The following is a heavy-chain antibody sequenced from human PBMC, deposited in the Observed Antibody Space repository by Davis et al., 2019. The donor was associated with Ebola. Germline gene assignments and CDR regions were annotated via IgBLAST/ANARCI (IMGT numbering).Heavy chain of an antibody. Sequence: GESLKISCAASGFTFSSYWMSWVRQAPGKGLEWVAVISYDGSNKYYADSVKGRFTISRDNSKNTLYLQMNSLRAEDTAVYYCAKDMGDSSGLYYYYYGMDVWGQGTTVTVSS. CDR3: AKDMGDSSGLYYYYYGMDV. J-gene: IGHJ6*02. CDR1: GFTFSSYW. D-gene: IGHD3-22*01. CDR2: ISYDGSNK. V-gene: IGHV3-30*18.